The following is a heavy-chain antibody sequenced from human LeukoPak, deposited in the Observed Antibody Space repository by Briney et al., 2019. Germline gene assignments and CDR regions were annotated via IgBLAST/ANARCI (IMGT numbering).Heavy chain of an antibody. D-gene: IGHD1-20*01. Sequence: GGSLRLSCVVSGFTFNNFAMSWVRQAPGKGLEWVSGISVSGGSAYYADSVKGRFTISRDNSKNTLYLQMNSLRAEDTAVYYCAKDPNNWSAFDIWGQGTTVTVSS. J-gene: IGHJ6*01. CDR2: ISVSGGSA. CDR1: GFTFNNFA. V-gene: IGHV3-23*01. CDR3: AKDPNNWSAFDI.